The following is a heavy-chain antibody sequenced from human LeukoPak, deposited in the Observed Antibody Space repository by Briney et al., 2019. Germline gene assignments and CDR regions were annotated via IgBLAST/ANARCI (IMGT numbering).Heavy chain of an antibody. D-gene: IGHD1-14*01. CDR2: ISGSGGGT. J-gene: IGHJ3*02. Sequence: GGSLRLSCAASGFTFSNYEMNWVRQAPGKGLEWVSAISGSGGGTYYADSVKGRFTISRDNAKNSLYLQMNSLRAEDTAVYYCARLGNRDAFDIRGQGTMVTVSS. V-gene: IGHV3-21*01. CDR3: ARLGNRDAFDI. CDR1: GFTFSNYE.